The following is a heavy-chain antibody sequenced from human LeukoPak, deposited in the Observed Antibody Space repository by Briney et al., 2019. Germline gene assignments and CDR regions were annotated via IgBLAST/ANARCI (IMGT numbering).Heavy chain of an antibody. Sequence: PGGSLRLSCAASGFAFSSFAMSWVRQAPGKGLEWVSAISGSGGSTYYADSVKGRFTISRDNSKNTLYLQMNSLRAEDTAVYYCAKALTMIVVVTHWGQGTLVTVSS. CDR2: ISGSGGST. CDR3: AKALTMIVVVTH. D-gene: IGHD3-22*01. V-gene: IGHV3-23*01. CDR1: GFAFSSFA. J-gene: IGHJ4*02.